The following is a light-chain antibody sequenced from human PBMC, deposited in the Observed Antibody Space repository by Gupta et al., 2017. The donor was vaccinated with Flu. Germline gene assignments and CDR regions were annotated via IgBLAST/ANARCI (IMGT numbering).Light chain of an antibody. CDR3: CSYAGTNTLWV. Sequence: ITISCTGTSNDIGRYNLVSWYQQYPGKAPKLMIYDVTKRPSGVSDRFSGSKSGNTASLTISGLQTEDEATYYCCSYAGTNTLWVFGGGTNLTVL. J-gene: IGLJ3*02. V-gene: IGLV2-23*02. CDR1: SNDIGRYNL. CDR2: DVT.